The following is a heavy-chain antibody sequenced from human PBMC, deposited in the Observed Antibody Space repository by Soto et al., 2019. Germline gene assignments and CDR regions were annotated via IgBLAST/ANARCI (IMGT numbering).Heavy chain of an antibody. V-gene: IGHV4-59*08. CDR2: IYFTGTT. CDR1: GGSISPYY. Sequence: QVQLQESGPGLVKPSETLSLTCTVSGGSISPYYWSWIRQPPGKGLEWIGYIYFTGTTNYNPSLKSRVPISVDTSKNQFSLKLCCVTPADTAVYYCAGHRNWNSGVDWFDPWGQGTLVTVSS. CDR3: AGHRNWNSGVDWFDP. D-gene: IGHD1-7*01. J-gene: IGHJ5*02.